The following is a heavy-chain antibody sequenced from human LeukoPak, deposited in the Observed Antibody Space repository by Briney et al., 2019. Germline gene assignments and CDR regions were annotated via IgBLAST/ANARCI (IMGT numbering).Heavy chain of an antibody. CDR1: GGSMRSYH. V-gene: IGHV4-59*08. CDR2: VFYTGSI. J-gene: IGHJ4*02. D-gene: IGHD1-1*01. Sequence: PSETLFLTCSVSGGSMRSYHWSWIRQPPGKGLEWIGYVFYTGSINYNPPLQSRVTISVDTSNNQFSLKLSSVTAADTAVYYCARLIATQWVFFDYWGQGILVTVSS. CDR3: ARLIATQWVFFDY.